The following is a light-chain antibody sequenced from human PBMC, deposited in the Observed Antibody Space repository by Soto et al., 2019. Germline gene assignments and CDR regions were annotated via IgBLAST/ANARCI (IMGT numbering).Light chain of an antibody. CDR2: GAS. CDR3: QHYGGSPKYT. V-gene: IGKV3-20*01. CDR1: QSVSSSS. Sequence: EIVLTQSPGTLSLSPGQRATLSCRASQSVSSSSLAWYQQRPGQAPRLLIYGASRRATGIPDRFSGSGSGTDLTLTISRLEPEDFSVYYCQHYGGSPKYTFGQGTKLEIK. J-gene: IGKJ2*01.